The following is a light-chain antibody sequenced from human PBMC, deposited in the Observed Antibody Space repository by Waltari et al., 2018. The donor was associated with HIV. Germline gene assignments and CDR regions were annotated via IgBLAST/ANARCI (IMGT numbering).Light chain of an antibody. V-gene: IGLV3-21*02. CDR3: QVWDSSSDHVV. CDR2: DDS. Sequence: SYVLTQPPSVSVAPGQTARLPFGGHNIGSKSVHWYQQKPGQAPVLVVYDDSDRPSGIPERFSGSNSGNTATLTISRVEAGDEADYYCQVWDSSSDHVVFGGGTKLTVL. CDR1: NIGSKS. J-gene: IGLJ2*01.